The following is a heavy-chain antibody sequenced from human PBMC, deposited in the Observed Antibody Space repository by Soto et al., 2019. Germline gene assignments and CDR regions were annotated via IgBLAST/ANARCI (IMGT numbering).Heavy chain of an antibody. Sequence: QVQLVQSGAEVKKPGASVKVSCKASGYTFTSYYMHWVRQAPGQGLERVGIINPSGGSTSYAQKFQGRGTMTRDTSKSTVYMEMSSVRSEDTAVYYCAREGDIVVVVAATQNWFDPWGQGTLVTVSS. CDR2: INPSGGST. CDR1: GYTFTSYY. J-gene: IGHJ5*02. CDR3: AREGDIVVVVAATQNWFDP. D-gene: IGHD2-15*01. V-gene: IGHV1-46*01.